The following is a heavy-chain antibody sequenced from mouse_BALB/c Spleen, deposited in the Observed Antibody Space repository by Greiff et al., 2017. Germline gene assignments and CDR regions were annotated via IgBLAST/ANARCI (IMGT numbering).Heavy chain of an antibody. Sequence: EVKLVESGPSLVKPSQTLSLTCSVTGDSITSGYWNWIRKFPGNKLEYMGYISYSGSTYYNPSLKSRISITRDTSKNQYYLQLNSVTTEDTATYYCARSSLASPWFAYWGQGTLVTVSA. D-gene: IGHD6-1*01. CDR1: GDSITSGY. J-gene: IGHJ3*01. CDR3: ARSSLASPWFAY. CDR2: ISYSGST. V-gene: IGHV3-8*02.